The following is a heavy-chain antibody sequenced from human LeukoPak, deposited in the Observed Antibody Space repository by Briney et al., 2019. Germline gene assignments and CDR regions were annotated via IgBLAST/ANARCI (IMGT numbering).Heavy chain of an antibody. CDR2: INSDSSLM. V-gene: IGHV3-21*01. CDR3: ASDGGAFDI. CDR1: GFTFSSYS. Sequence: GGSLRLSCAASGFTFSSYSMNWVRQAPGKGLEWVSSINSDSSLMFYAESVKGRFTISRDNARNSLYLQMNSLRAEDTAVYYCASDGGAFDIWGQGTMVTVSS. J-gene: IGHJ3*02.